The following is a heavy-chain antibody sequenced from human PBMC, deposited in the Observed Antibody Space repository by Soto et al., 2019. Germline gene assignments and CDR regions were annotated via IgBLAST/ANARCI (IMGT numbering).Heavy chain of an antibody. CDR2: INHSGST. V-gene: IGHV4-34*01. Sequence: SENLSLTCAVYGGSFSGYYWSWIRQPPGKGLEWIGEINHSGSTKYNPSLKSQVTISVDTAKNQFSLKLSSLTAADTAVYYCARGAYDSSGYYLPYFFDYWGQGTLVTFSS. J-gene: IGHJ4*02. D-gene: IGHD3-22*01. CDR1: GGSFSGYY. CDR3: ARGAYDSSGYYLPYFFDY.